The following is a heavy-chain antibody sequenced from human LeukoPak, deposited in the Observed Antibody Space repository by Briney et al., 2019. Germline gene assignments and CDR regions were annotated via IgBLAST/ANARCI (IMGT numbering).Heavy chain of an antibody. V-gene: IGHV1-8*01. D-gene: IGHD2-15*01. CDR1: GYTFTSYD. CDR3: ASSVYCSGGSCYSSFDY. Sequence: ASVKVSCKSSGYTFTSYDINWVRQATGQGLEWVGWMNPNSGNTAYAQKFQGRVTMTRNTSISTAYMELSSLRSEDTAVYYCASSVYCSGGSCYSSFDYWGQGTLVTASS. J-gene: IGHJ4*02. CDR2: MNPNSGNT.